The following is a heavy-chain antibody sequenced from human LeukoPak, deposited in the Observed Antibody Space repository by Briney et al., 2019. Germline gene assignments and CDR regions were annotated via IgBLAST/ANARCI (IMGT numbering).Heavy chain of an antibody. CDR2: TSYSGRT. V-gene: IGHV4-59*08. J-gene: IGHJ5*02. D-gene: IGHD5-24*01. CDR1: GDSIRTYY. CDR3: ARRREEMAAITEGNWLAP. Sequence: PSETLSLTGAVSGDSIRTYYWSWIRHPPGEGLGWIGSTSYSGRTHYNTSHTSQITISLDTSKNQFSLRLYSVPAADTAVHYCARRREEMAAITEGNWLAPSGQGTLVTVSS.